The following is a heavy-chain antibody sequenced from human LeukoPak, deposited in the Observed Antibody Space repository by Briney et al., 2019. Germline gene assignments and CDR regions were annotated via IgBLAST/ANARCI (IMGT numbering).Heavy chain of an antibody. D-gene: IGHD4-23*01. Sequence: SVKVSCKASGGTFSSYAISWVRQAPGQGLEWMGGIIPIFGTANYAQKFQGRVTITADESTSTAYMELSRLRSDDTAVYYCARLTVVTPSVDYWGQGTLVTVSS. V-gene: IGHV1-69*13. J-gene: IGHJ4*02. CDR2: IIPIFGTA. CDR1: GGTFSSYA. CDR3: ARLTVVTPSVDY.